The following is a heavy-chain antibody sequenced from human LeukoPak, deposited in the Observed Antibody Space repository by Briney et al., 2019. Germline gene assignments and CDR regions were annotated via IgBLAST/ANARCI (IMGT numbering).Heavy chain of an antibody. V-gene: IGHV4-4*07. D-gene: IGHD3-10*01. CDR3: AKESRLGGASGSHHFDY. CDR1: GAPVNFYY. J-gene: IGHJ4*02. CDR2: IYTRGNT. Sequence: SETLSLTCTVSGAPVNFYYLSWIRHSAEKGLEWMGRIYTRGNTNYNPSLKSRVTLSVDTSRNQFSLMLSSVTAADTAVYYCAKESRLGGASGSHHFDYWGQGVLVTVSS.